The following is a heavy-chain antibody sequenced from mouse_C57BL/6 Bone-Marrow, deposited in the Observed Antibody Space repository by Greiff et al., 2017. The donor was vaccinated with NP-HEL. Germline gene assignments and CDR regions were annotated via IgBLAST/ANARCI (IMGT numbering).Heavy chain of an antibody. CDR2: IRSKSSNYAT. CDR1: GFTFNTYA. D-gene: IGHD1-1*01. Sequence: EVKLVESGGGLVQPKGSLKLSCAASGFTFNTYAMHWVRQAPGKGLEWVARIRSKSSNYATYYADSVKDRFTISRDDSQSMLYLQMNNLKTEDTAMYYCVREGYYGSSYVSAMDYWGQGTSVTVSS. V-gene: IGHV10-3*01. J-gene: IGHJ4*01. CDR3: VREGYYGSSYVSAMDY.